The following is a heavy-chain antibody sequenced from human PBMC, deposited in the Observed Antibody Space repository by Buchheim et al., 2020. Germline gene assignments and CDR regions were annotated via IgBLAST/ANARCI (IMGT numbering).Heavy chain of an antibody. V-gene: IGHV7-4-1*02. CDR2: INTDTGNP. J-gene: IGHJ2*01. CDR1: GYTLRNYA. D-gene: IGHD6-6*01. Sequence: QVQLVQSGSELKEPGASVRVSCKASGYTLRNYAMNWVRQAPGQGLEWMGWINTDTGNPTYAQGFTGRFVFSLDTSVSTAYLQISSLKVEDTAFYYCARKRGGTSSDWYFDFWGRGTL. CDR3: ARKRGGTSSDWYFDF.